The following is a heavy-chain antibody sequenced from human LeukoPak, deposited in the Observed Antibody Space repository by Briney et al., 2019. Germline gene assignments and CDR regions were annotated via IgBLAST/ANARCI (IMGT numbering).Heavy chain of an antibody. Sequence: GGSLRLSCAASGFTFSSYWMSWVRQAPGKGLEWVANIKQDGSEKYYVDSVKGRFTISRDNAKNSLCLQMNSLRAEDTAVYYCARASVAVARDYWGQGTLVTISS. D-gene: IGHD6-19*01. V-gene: IGHV3-7*05. CDR1: GFTFSSYW. J-gene: IGHJ4*02. CDR3: ARASVAVARDY. CDR2: IKQDGSEK.